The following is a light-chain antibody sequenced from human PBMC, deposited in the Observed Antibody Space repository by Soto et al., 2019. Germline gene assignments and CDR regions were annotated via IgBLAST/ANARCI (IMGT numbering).Light chain of an antibody. CDR2: DAF. Sequence: EIVLTQSPATLSLSPGERATLSCRASQSIGKYLAWYQQTPGQVPRLLIHDAFDRATGTPARFSGSGSGTDFTLTISSLEPEAFAVYHCQQRFSWPLTFGGGTKVEIK. J-gene: IGKJ4*01. CDR1: QSIGKY. V-gene: IGKV3-11*01. CDR3: QQRFSWPLT.